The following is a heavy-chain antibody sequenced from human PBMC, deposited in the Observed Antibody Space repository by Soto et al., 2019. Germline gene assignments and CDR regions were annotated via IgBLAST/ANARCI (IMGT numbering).Heavy chain of an antibody. Sequence: QVQLVQSGAEVKKPGASVKVSCKASGYTFTSYGISWVRQAPGQGLEWMGWISAYNGNTNYAQKLQGRVTMTTDTPTRTTYMELRSLRSDDTAVYYCARDETIVVVPAAPPTLHYSYYGIDVWGQGTTVTVSS. CDR2: ISAYNGNT. J-gene: IGHJ6*02. V-gene: IGHV1-18*01. CDR3: ARDETIVVVPAAPPTLHYSYYGIDV. D-gene: IGHD2-2*01. CDR1: GYTFTSYG.